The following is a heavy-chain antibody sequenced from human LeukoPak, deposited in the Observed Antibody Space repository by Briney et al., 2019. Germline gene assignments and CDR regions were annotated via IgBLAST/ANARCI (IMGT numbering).Heavy chain of an antibody. V-gene: IGHV3-23*01. Sequence: GGSLRLSCAASGFTFSTFAMIWVRQPPGKGLEWVSSIFPSGGEIHYADSVRGRFTISRDNSKSTLSLQMNSLRAEDTAIYYCATYRQVLLPFESWGQGALVTVSS. D-gene: IGHD2-8*02. CDR3: ATYRQVLLPFES. CDR2: IFPSGGEI. CDR1: GFTFSTFA. J-gene: IGHJ4*02.